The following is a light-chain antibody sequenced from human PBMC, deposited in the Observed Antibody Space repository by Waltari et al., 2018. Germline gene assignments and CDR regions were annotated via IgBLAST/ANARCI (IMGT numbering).Light chain of an antibody. CDR1: SSDVGFYNY. CDR2: DVS. V-gene: IGLV2-14*01. Sequence: QSALTQPASVSGSPGQSITISCTGTSSDVGFYNYVSWYQQHPGKAPKLIIYDVSERPSGVPHRFSGSKSGNTASLTISGLQAEDEADYYCNSYTGSSSWVFGGGTKLTVL. CDR3: NSYTGSSSWV. J-gene: IGLJ3*02.